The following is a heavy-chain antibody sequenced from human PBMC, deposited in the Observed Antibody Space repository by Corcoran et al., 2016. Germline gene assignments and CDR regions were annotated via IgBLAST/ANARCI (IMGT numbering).Heavy chain of an antibody. CDR3: ARGGGWSSGRFRAFGF. V-gene: IGHV3-74*03. Sequence: EVQLVESGGGLVQPGGSLRLSCAASGFAFSTYWMHWVRHVPGKGLMWVSRITGAGSDTTYADSVKGRFTISRDNAENTVYLQMDSLRAEDTAVYYCARGGGWSSGRFRAFGFWGQGTMVTVSS. J-gene: IGHJ3*01. CDR1: GFAFSTYW. CDR2: ITGAGSDT. D-gene: IGHD6-25*01.